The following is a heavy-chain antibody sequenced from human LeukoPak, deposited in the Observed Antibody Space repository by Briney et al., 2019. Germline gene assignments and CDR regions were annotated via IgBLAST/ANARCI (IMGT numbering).Heavy chain of an antibody. CDR2: INPNSGGT. D-gene: IGHD1-26*01. V-gene: IGHV1-2*02. CDR1: GYTFTGYY. J-gene: IGHJ4*02. CDR3: ARDGSLPGIVGAAKPFDY. Sequence: ASVKVSCKASGYTFTGYYMHWVRQAPGQGLEWMGWINPNSGGTNYAQKFQGRVTMTRDTSISTAYMELRSLRSDDTAVYYCARDGSLPGIVGAAKPFDYWGQGTLVTVSS.